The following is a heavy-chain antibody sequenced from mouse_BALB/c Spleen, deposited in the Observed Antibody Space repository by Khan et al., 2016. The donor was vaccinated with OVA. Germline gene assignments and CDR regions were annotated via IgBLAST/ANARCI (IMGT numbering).Heavy chain of an antibody. CDR2: IWGGGGT. V-gene: IGHV2-6-4*01. D-gene: IGHD2-14*01. J-gene: IGHJ4*01. Sequence: QVQLQQPGPGLVAPSQSLSITCTVSGFSLSRYNIHWVRQPPGKGLEWLGMIWGGGGTDYNSTLKSRLSIRKDNSKSQVLLKMNSLQTDDTAMYYWARAYYRYDGYYAMDYWGQGTSVTVSS. CDR3: ARAYYRYDGYYAMDY. CDR1: GFSLSRYN.